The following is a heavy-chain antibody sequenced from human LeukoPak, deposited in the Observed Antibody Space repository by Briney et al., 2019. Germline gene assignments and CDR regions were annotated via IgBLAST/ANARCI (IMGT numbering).Heavy chain of an antibody. D-gene: IGHD4-17*01. J-gene: IGHJ5*02. V-gene: IGHV4-39*01. CDR1: GGSISSSSYY. Sequence: SETLSLTCTVSGGSISSSSYYWGWVRQPPGKGLEWIGSIYYSGSTYYNPSLKSRVTISVDTSKNQFSLKLSSVTAADTAVYYCARHPQTTVTTFFDPWGQGTLVTVSS. CDR3: ARHPQTTVTTFFDP. CDR2: IYYSGST.